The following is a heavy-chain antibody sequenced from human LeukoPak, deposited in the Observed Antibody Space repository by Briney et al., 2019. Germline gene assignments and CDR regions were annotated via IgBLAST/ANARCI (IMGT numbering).Heavy chain of an antibody. Sequence: PSETLSLTCTVSGGSISSSSYYWGWIRQPPGKGLEWIGSIYYSGSTYYNPSLKSRVTISVDTSKNQFSLKLSSVTAADTAVYYCARDGSSWSYWGQGTLDTVSS. CDR1: GGSISSSSYY. CDR3: ARDGSSWSY. V-gene: IGHV4-39*02. J-gene: IGHJ4*02. D-gene: IGHD6-13*01. CDR2: IYYSGST.